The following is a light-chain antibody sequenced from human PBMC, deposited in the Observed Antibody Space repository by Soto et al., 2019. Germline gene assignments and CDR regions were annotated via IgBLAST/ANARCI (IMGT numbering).Light chain of an antibody. CDR3: SSYTSGSPGV. CDR1: SSDVGGYNY. J-gene: IGLJ1*01. CDR2: DVS. V-gene: IGLV2-14*01. Sequence: QSVLAQPASVSGSPGQSITISCTGTSSDVGGYNYVTWYQQHPGKAPKLMIYDVSNRPSGVSNRFSGSKSGNTASLTISGLQAEDEADYYCSSYTSGSPGVFGTGTKVTVL.